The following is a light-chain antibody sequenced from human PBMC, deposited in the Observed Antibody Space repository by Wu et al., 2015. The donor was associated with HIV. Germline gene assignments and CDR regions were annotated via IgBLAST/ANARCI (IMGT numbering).Light chain of an antibody. J-gene: IGKJ1*01. CDR2: AAS. CDR1: QSISSY. Sequence: DIQMTQSPSSLSASVGDRVTITCRASQSISSYLNWYQQKPGKAPKLLIYAASSLQSGVPSRFSGSGSGTDFTLTISSLQPEDFATYYCQQSYSTLWTFGQGTKVEXK. V-gene: IGKV1-39*01. CDR3: QQSYSTLWT.